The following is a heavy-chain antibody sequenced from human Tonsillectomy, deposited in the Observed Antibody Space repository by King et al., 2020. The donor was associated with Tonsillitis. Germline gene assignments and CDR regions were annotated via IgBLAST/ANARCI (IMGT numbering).Heavy chain of an antibody. J-gene: IGHJ2*01. CDR3: ARRRVGFINNWCFDL. Sequence: QLVQSGAEVKKPGSSVKVSCKASGGTFSSYAISWVRQAPGQGLEWMGRIIPILGMPNYAQKFQGRVTITAVKSTSTAYMELSSLRSEDTAVYYCARRRVGFINNWCFDLWGRGTLVTVSS. CDR1: GGTFSSYA. D-gene: IGHD3-10*01. CDR2: IIPILGMP. V-gene: IGHV1-69*09.